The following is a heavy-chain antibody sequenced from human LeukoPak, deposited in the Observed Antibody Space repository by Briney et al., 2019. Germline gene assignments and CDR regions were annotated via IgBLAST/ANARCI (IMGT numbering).Heavy chain of an antibody. J-gene: IGHJ4*02. Sequence: GGSLRLSCAASGFTFSNVWTSWVRQAPGEGREWVGRIKKKTDGRTNEYAAPVKGRFTISRDDSKNTLYLQMDSLKTEDTAVYYCTTGRLGIGDYFDYWGQETLVTVSS. CDR2: IKKKTDGRTN. D-gene: IGHD7-27*01. CDR3: TTGRLGIGDYFDY. CDR1: GFTFSNVW. V-gene: IGHV3-15*01.